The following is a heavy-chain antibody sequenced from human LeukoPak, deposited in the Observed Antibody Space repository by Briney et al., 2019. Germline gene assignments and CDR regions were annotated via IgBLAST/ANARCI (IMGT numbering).Heavy chain of an antibody. CDR1: GFTFSTYG. D-gene: IGHD3-22*01. J-gene: IGHJ4*02. V-gene: IGHV3-33*01. CDR3: ARGMVVAPLDY. Sequence: GGSLRLSCAASGFTFSTYGMHWVRQAPGKGLEWVAVIWYDGSNKYHADSVKGRFTISRDNSKNTLYLQMNSLRAEDTAVYYCARGMVVAPLDYWGQGTLVTVSS. CDR2: IWYDGSNK.